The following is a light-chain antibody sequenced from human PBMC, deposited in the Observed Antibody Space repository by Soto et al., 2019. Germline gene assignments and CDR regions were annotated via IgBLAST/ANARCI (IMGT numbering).Light chain of an antibody. CDR2: DAS. Sequence: IQLTQSPSSLSASVGDRVTVTCRASQDIRNYLAWYQQKPGKAPKLLICDASTLYSGVPSRFSGSGSGTEFTLTISSLQPDDFATYYCQQYNSYSRTFGRGTKVDIK. CDR1: QDIRNY. V-gene: IGKV1-9*01. J-gene: IGKJ1*01. CDR3: QQYNSYSRT.